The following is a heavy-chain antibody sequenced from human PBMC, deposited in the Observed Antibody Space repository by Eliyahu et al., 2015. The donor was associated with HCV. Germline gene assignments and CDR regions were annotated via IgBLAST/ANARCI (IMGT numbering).Heavy chain of an antibody. CDR2: IKPDGGEK. J-gene: IGHJ4*02. CDR1: GFTFSKYW. V-gene: IGHV3-7*01. CDR3: ARGRDYSSFYFDL. D-gene: IGHD6-6*01. Sequence: EVVLVESGGGLVQPGGSXRLSCAASGFTFSKYWINWVRQAPGKGLEWVATIKPDGGEKYYLDSLKGRFNISRDNVKNSVYLQMISLRAEDTAVYYCARGRDYSSFYFDLWGQGTLVTVSS.